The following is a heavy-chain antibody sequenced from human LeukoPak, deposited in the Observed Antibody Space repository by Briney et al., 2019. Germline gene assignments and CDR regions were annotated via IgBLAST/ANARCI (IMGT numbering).Heavy chain of an antibody. J-gene: IGHJ6*03. Sequence: GGSLRLSCAASGFTFRNYGMHWVRQATGKGLGWVSYIWSDGNNRFYADSVKGRFTISRDNSKNMLYLQMDTLRAEDTAIYYWAKDPGASVSGFYMDVWGEGTTVIVSS. CDR2: IWSDGNNR. CDR3: AKDPGASVSGFYMDV. V-gene: IGHV3-30*02. CDR1: GFTFRNYG. D-gene: IGHD2-8*02.